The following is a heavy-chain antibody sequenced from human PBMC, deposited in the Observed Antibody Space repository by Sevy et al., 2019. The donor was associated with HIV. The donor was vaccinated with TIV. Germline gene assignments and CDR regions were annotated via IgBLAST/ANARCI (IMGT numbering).Heavy chain of an antibody. J-gene: IGHJ4*02. CDR1: GFTFSSYW. D-gene: IGHD6-6*01. CDR3: ARDGIAARDFDY. V-gene: IGHV3-74*01. CDR2: ISSDGSST. Sequence: GGCLRLSCAASGFTFSSYWMHWVRHAPGKGLVWVSRISSDGSSTRYADSVRGRFTISIDNAKNTLYLQMNSLRAEDTAVYYCARDGIAARDFDYWGQGTLVTVSS.